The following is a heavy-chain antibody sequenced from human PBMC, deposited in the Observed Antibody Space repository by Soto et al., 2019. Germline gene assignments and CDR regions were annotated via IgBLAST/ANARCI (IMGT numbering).Heavy chain of an antibody. V-gene: IGHV3-30-3*01. CDR3: ARDGDYGSGSYYY. CDR1: GFTFSSYA. J-gene: IGHJ4*02. D-gene: IGHD3-10*01. CDR2: ISYDGSNK. Sequence: QVQLVESGGGVVQPGRSLRLSCAASGFTFSSYARHWVRQAPGKGLEWVAVISYDGSNKYYADSVKGRFTISRDNSKNTLYLQMNSLRAEDTAVYYCARDGDYGSGSYYYWGQGTLVTVSS.